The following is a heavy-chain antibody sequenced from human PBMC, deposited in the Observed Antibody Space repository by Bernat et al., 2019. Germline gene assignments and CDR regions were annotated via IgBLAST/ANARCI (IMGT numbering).Heavy chain of an antibody. D-gene: IGHD3-9*01. CDR2: ISSSGSTI. Sequence: EVQLVESGGGLVQPGGSLRLSCAASGFTFSSYEMNWVRQAPGKGLEWVAYISSSGSTIYYADSVKRRFTIARDNAKNSLYLQMNSLGDEDTAVYYCARVGDILTGNNLNDYWGQGTLVTVSS. CDR1: GFTFSSYE. V-gene: IGHV3-48*03. CDR3: ARVGDILTGNNLNDY. J-gene: IGHJ4*02.